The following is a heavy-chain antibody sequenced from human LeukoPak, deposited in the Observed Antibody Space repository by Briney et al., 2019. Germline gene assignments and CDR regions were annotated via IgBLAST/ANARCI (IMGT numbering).Heavy chain of an antibody. Sequence: GASVKVSCMASGGTFSSYAISWVRQAPGQGLEWMGGIIPIFGTANYAQKFQGRVTITADESTGTAYMELSSLRSEDTAVYYCARDNMVRGVGGMDVWGQGTTVTVSS. J-gene: IGHJ6*02. CDR2: IIPIFGTA. V-gene: IGHV1-69*13. CDR1: GGTFSSYA. D-gene: IGHD3-10*01. CDR3: ARDNMVRGVGGMDV.